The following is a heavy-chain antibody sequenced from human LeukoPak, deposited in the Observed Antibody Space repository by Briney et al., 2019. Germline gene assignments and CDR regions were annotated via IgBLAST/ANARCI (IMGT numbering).Heavy chain of an antibody. CDR2: IKNDGTVK. CDR3: ARDEYGDYADY. J-gene: IGHJ4*02. Sequence: GGSLTLSCAASGFTFSYHWMTWVRQAPGKGLEWVANIKNDGTVKNYVDSVKGRFTISRDNAKNSLYLQMNSLRAEDTAVYYCARDEYGDYADYWGQGTLVTVSS. CDR1: GFTFSYHW. D-gene: IGHD4-17*01. V-gene: IGHV3-7*01.